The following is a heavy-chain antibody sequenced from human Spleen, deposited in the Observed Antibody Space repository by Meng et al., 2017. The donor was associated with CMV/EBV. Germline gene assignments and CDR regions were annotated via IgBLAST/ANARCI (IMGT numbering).Heavy chain of an antibody. Sequence: TVSGGSISSGDYYWSWIRQPPGKGLEWIGYIYYSGSTHYNPSLKSRVTISVDTSKNQFSLKLSSVTAADTAVYYCARVGELGIGNEAPWGQGTLVTVSS. V-gene: IGHV4-30-4*08. CDR2: IYYSGST. J-gene: IGHJ5*02. CDR3: ARVGELGIGNEAP. CDR1: GGSISSGDYY. D-gene: IGHD1-26*01.